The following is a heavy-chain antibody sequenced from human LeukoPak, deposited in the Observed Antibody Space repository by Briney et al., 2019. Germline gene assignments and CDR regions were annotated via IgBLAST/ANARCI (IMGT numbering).Heavy chain of an antibody. J-gene: IGHJ5*02. CDR1: GFTFSSYA. Sequence: PGGSLRLSCAASGFTFSSYAMSWVRQAPGKGLEWVSSISGSGGDTYYADSVKGRFTISRDNSKNTLYVQMNSLRAEDTAVYYCAREKGENIVVVVAASRPVFDPWGQGTLVTVSS. D-gene: IGHD2-15*01. CDR2: ISGSGGDT. V-gene: IGHV3-23*01. CDR3: AREKGENIVVVVAASRPVFDP.